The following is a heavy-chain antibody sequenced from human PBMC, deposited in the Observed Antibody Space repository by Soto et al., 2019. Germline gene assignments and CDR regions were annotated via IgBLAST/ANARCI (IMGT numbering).Heavy chain of an antibody. Sequence: GGSLRLSCAASGCTFSSYAMSWVRQAPGKGLEWVSAISGSGGSTYYADSVKGRFTISRDNSKNTLYLQMNSLRAEDTAVYYCAKGSYYYDSSGYYPFDYWGQGTLVTVSS. D-gene: IGHD3-22*01. V-gene: IGHV3-23*01. CDR1: GCTFSSYA. CDR3: AKGSYYYDSSGYYPFDY. J-gene: IGHJ4*02. CDR2: ISGSGGST.